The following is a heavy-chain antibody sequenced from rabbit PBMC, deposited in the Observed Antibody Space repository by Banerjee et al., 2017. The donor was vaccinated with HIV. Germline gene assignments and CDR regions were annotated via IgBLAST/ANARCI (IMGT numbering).Heavy chain of an antibody. J-gene: IGHJ4*01. V-gene: IGHV1S45*01. CDR3: ARDLAGVTGCNFNL. CDR2: INTSSGNI. D-gene: IGHD4-1*01. CDR1: GFSFSNKYV. Sequence: QEQLEESGGDLVKPEGSLTLTCKASGFSFSNKYVMCWVRQAPGKGLEWIACINTSSGNIVYATWAKGRFTISKTSWTTVTLQMTSLTAADTATYFCARDLAGVTGCNFNLWGPGTLVTVS.